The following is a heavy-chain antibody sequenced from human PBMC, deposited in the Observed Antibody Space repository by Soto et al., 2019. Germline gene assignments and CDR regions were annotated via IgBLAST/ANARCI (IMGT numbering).Heavy chain of an antibody. Sequence: SVKVSCKASGGTFSSYTISWVRQAPGQGLEWMGRIIPILGIANYAQKSQGRVTITADKSTSTAYMELSSLRSEDTAVYYCARELGSGWPQYYYNYMDVWGKGTKVTVSS. CDR3: ARELGSGWPQYYYNYMDV. J-gene: IGHJ6*03. D-gene: IGHD6-19*01. CDR2: IIPILGIA. CDR1: GGTFSSYT. V-gene: IGHV1-69*04.